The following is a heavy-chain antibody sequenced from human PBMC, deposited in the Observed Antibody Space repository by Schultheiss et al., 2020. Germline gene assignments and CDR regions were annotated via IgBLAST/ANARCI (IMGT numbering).Heavy chain of an antibody. V-gene: IGHV3-30*14. CDR2: ISYDGSNK. J-gene: IGHJ4*02. D-gene: IGHD4-17*01. CDR1: GFTFSSYA. Sequence: GESLKISCAASGFTFSSYAMHWVRQAPGKGLEWVAVISYDGSNKYYADSVKGRFTISRDNSKNTLYLQMNSLRAEDTAVYYCAECVQLMTTVTSAYWGQGTLVTVYS. CDR3: AECVQLMTTVTSAY.